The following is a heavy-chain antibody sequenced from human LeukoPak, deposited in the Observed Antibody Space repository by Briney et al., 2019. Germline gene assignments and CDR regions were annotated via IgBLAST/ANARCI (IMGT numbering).Heavy chain of an antibody. CDR1: GFTVSSNY. J-gene: IGHJ4*02. CDR3: ARVHWGTTRYLDY. D-gene: IGHD1-1*01. CDR2: TYSGGVT. V-gene: IGHV3-66*01. Sequence: PGGSLRLSCAASGFTVSSNYMNWVRQVPGKGLEWVSVTYSGGVTDYADSVKGRFTISRDDSKNTVCLQMSSLRVEDTAVYFCARVHWGTTRYLDYWGQGTPVTVSS.